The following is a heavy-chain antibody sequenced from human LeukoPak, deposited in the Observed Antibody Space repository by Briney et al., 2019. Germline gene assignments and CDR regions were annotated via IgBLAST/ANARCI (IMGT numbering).Heavy chain of an antibody. D-gene: IGHD6-13*01. CDR3: ARDHGSGSWYGDAFDI. CDR1: GGSISSYY. V-gene: IGHV4-59*01. CDR2: IYYSGSS. J-gene: IGHJ3*02. Sequence: SETLSLTCTVSGGSISSYYWSWIRQPPGKGLERIGYIYYSGSSNYNPSLKSRVTISVDTSKNQLSLKLSSVTAADTAVYYCARDHGSGSWYGDAFDIWGQGTMVTVSS.